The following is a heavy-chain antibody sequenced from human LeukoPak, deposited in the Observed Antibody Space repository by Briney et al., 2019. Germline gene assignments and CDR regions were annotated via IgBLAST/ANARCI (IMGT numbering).Heavy chain of an antibody. CDR2: VSYDGSNK. CDR1: GFTFSSYA. J-gene: IGHJ3*02. D-gene: IGHD6-13*01. V-gene: IGHV3-30-3*01. Sequence: GESLKISCAASGFTFSSYAMHWVRQAPGKGLEWVAVVSYDGSNKYYADSVKGRFTISRDNSKSTLYLQMNSLRAEDTAVYYCASLVHAFDIWGQGTMVTVSS. CDR3: ASLVHAFDI.